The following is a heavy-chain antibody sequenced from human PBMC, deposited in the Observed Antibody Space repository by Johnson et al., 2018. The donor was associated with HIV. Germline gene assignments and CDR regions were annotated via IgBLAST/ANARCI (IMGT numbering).Heavy chain of an antibody. J-gene: IGHJ3*02. CDR2: IYSGGST. Sequence: VQLVESGGGLVQPGGSLRLSCAASGFTVSSNYMSWVRQAPGKGLEWVSIIYSGGSTYYTDSVKGRFTISRDNSKNTLYLQMNSLRAEDTAVYYCARIGAWPRHRAFDIWGQGTMVTVSS. D-gene: IGHD1-26*01. CDR1: GFTVSSNY. V-gene: IGHV3-66*02. CDR3: ARIGAWPRHRAFDI.